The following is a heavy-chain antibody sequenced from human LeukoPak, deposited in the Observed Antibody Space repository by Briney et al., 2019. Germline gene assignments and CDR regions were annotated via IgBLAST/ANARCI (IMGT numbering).Heavy chain of an antibody. CDR3: ARLLGYCSGGSCYTTDDAFDI. CDR2: ISSNGGST. CDR1: GFTFSSYA. Sequence: GGSLRLSCAASGFTFSSYAMHWVRQAPGKGLEYVSAISSNGGSTYYANSVKGRFTISRDNAKNSLDLQMNSLRAEDTAVYYCARLLGYCSGGSCYTTDDAFDIWGQGTMVTVSS. D-gene: IGHD2-15*01. J-gene: IGHJ3*02. V-gene: IGHV3-64*01.